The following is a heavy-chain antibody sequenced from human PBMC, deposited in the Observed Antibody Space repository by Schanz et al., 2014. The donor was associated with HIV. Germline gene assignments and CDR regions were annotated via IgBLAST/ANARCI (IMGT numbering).Heavy chain of an antibody. V-gene: IGHV3-48*02. CDR3: ARRSSDGGYYDN. CDR1: GFTFSSYS. CDR2: ISSSSTTI. J-gene: IGHJ4*02. D-gene: IGHD2-15*01. Sequence: EVQLVESGGGLVQPGGSLRLSCAVSGFTFSSYSMNWVRQAPGKGLEWVSYISSSSTTIYYADSVKGRFTISRDNAKNSLYLQMNSLRDEDTAVYYCARRSSDGGYYDNWGQGTLVTVSS.